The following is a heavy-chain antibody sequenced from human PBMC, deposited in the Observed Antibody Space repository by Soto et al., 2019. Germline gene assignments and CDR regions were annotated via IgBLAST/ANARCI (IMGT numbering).Heavy chain of an antibody. CDR2: ISYDGSNK. Sequence: QVQLVESGGGVVQPGRSLRLSCAASGFTFSSYGMHWVRQAPGKGLEWVAVISYDGSNKYYADSVKGRFTISRDNSKNTLYLQMNSLRAEDTAVYYCAKDREYSSSWYDYWGQGTLVTVSS. CDR1: GFTFSSYG. D-gene: IGHD6-13*01. V-gene: IGHV3-30*18. J-gene: IGHJ4*02. CDR3: AKDREYSSSWYDY.